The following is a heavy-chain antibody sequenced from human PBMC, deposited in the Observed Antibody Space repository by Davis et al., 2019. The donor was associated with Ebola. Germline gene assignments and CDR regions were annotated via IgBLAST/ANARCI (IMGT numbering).Heavy chain of an antibody. CDR3: VKGIVGTAKVY. CDR1: GFTFSSYT. J-gene: IGHJ4*02. V-gene: IGHV3-64D*08. Sequence: GESLKISCSASGFTFSSYTMHWVRQAPGKGLECVSAICSDGINTYYADSVKGRFTISRDNSKNILYLQMSSLRAEDTAVYYCVKGIVGTAKVYWGQGTLVTVSS. CDR2: ICSDGINT. D-gene: IGHD1-26*01.